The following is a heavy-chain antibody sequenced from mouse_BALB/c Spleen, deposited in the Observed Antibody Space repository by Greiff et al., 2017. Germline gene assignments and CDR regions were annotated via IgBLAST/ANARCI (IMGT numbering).Heavy chain of an antibody. CDR3: AREEEHYGYDGFAY. D-gene: IGHD2-2*01. J-gene: IGHJ3*01. CDR1: GYSITSDYA. V-gene: IGHV3-2*02. CDR2: ISYSGST. Sequence: EVQLQQSGPGLVKPSQSLSLTCTVTGYSITSDYAWNWIRQFPGNKLEWMGYISYSGSTSYNPSLKSRISITRDTSKNQFFLQLNSVTTEDTATYYCAREEEHYGYDGFAYWGQGTLVTVSA.